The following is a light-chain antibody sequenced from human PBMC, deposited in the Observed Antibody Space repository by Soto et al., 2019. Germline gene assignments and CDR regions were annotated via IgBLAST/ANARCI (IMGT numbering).Light chain of an antibody. Sequence: EIVMTQSPAALSVSPGERATLSCRASQSVNSNYLAWYQQKPGQAPRLLIYGISKRATDIPDRFSGSGSGTEFTLTISSLQPEDFATYYCQQHGQWPITFGQGTQLEIK. CDR1: QSVNSN. V-gene: IGKV3D-15*01. CDR3: QQHGQWPIT. J-gene: IGKJ5*01. CDR2: GIS.